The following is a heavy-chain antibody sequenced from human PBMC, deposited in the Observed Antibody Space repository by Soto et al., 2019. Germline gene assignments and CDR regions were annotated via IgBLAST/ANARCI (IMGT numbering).Heavy chain of an antibody. Sequence: DVQLVESGGTLVQPGGSLRLSCAASGFSFSDYDMHWVRQATGKGLEWVSGIGIAGDTYYTGSVKGRFTISRKNAKNSLYLQMNSLRAGDTAVYYCARDRHGMDVWGQGTTVTVSS. CDR1: GFSFSDYD. V-gene: IGHV3-13*01. CDR2: IGIAGDT. J-gene: IGHJ6*02. CDR3: ARDRHGMDV.